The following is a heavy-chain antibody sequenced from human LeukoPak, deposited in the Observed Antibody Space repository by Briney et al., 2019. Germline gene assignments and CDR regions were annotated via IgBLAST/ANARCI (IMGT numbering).Heavy chain of an antibody. CDR1: GFTFSSCG. J-gene: IGHJ4*02. CDR2: IWYDGNNK. Sequence: GGSLRLSCAASGFTFSSCGMHWVRQAPGKGLEWVAIIWYDGNNKDYADSVKGRFTISRDNSKNTVYLQMDSLRAEDTAVYYCARDNIRGAYYLDYWGRGTRVTVSS. CDR3: ARDNIRGAYYLDY. D-gene: IGHD2/OR15-2a*01. V-gene: IGHV3-33*01.